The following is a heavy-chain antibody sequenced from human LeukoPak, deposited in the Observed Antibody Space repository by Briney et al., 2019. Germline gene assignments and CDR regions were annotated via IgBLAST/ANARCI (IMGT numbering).Heavy chain of an antibody. J-gene: IGHJ3*02. V-gene: IGHV3-74*01. CDR3: ARDETRRHDGLDI. CDR1: GFTFKLYW. CDR2: INDDGSDT. Sequence: GGSLRLSCAASGFTFKLYWMHWVRQVPGKRPVWVSRINDDGSDTIYADSVRGRFTISRDNAKNALSLQMNSLRAEDTAVYYCARDETRRHDGLDIWGQGTMVTVSS.